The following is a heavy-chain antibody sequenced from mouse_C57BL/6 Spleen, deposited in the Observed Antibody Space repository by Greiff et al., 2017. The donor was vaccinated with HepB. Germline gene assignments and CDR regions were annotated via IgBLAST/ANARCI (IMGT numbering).Heavy chain of an antibody. V-gene: IGHV1-52*01. J-gene: IGHJ3*01. CDR1: GYTFTSYW. Sequence: VQLQQPGAELVRPGSSVKLSCKASGYTFTSYWMHWVKQRPIQGLEWIGNIDPSDSETHYNQKFKDKATLTVDKSSSTAYMQLSSLTSEDSAVYYCARGAGEGPWFAYWGQGTLVTVSA. D-gene: IGHD3-3*01. CDR3: ARGAGEGPWFAY. CDR2: IDPSDSET.